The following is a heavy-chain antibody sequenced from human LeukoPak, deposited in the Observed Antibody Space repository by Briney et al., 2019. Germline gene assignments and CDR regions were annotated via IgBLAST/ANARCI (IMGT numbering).Heavy chain of an antibody. CDR2: IRSKAYRGTT. D-gene: IGHD3-22*01. J-gene: IGHJ4*02. Sequence: PGGSLRLSCTASGFTFGGYAMSWVRQAPGKGLEWVGFIRSKAYRGTTEYAASVKGRFTISRDDSKSIAYLQMNSLKTEDTAVYYCIGTYYYDSSGYYFDYWGQGTLVTVSS. V-gene: IGHV3-49*04. CDR3: IGTYYYDSSGYYFDY. CDR1: GFTFGGYA.